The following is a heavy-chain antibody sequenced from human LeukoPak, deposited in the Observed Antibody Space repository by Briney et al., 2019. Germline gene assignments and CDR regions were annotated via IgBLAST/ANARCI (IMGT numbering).Heavy chain of an antibody. D-gene: IGHD2-2*01. CDR3: ARVTGYCSSTSCSAFDI. V-gene: IGHV4-34*01. CDR2: INHSGST. Sequence: SETLSLTCAVYGGSFSGYYWSWIRQPPGKGLEWVGEINHSGSTNYNPSLKSRVTISVDTSKNQFSLKLSSVTAADTAVYYCARVTGYCSSTSCSAFDIWGQGTMVTVSS. CDR1: GGSFSGYY. J-gene: IGHJ3*02.